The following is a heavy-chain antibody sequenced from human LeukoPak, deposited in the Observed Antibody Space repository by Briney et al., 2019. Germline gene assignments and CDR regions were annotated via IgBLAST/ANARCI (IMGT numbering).Heavy chain of an antibody. CDR1: GFTFSSYA. D-gene: IGHD3-22*01. CDR2: ISGSGGST. CDR3: AKKGDYDSSGYPIDY. V-gene: IGHV3-23*01. Sequence: PGGSLRLSCAASGFTFSSYAMSWVRQAPGKELEWVSAISGSGGSTYYADSVKGRFTISRDNSKNTLYLQMNSLRAEDTAVYYCAKKGDYDSSGYPIDYWGQGTLVTVSS. J-gene: IGHJ4*02.